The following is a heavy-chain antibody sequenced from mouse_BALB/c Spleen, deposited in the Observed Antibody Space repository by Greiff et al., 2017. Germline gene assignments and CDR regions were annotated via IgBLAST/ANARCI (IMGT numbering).Heavy chain of an antibody. D-gene: IGHD1-1*01. Sequence: EVKLQESGAELVKPGASVKLSCTASGFNIKDTYMHWVKQRPEQGLEWIGRIDPANGNTKYDPKFQGKATITADTSSNTAYLQLSSLTSEDTAVYYCARIGDGSSSYYFDYWGQGTTLTVSS. CDR2: IDPANGNT. J-gene: IGHJ2*01. CDR1: GFNIKDTY. V-gene: IGHV14-3*02. CDR3: ARIGDGSSSYYFDY.